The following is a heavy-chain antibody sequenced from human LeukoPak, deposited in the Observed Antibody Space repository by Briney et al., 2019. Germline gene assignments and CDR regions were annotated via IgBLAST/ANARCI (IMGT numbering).Heavy chain of an antibody. J-gene: IGHJ4*02. Sequence: GASVKVSCKASGYTFTNDDISWVRQATGQGLEWIGKMNPNSGNTGYAQKFQGRVTMTRSTSVSTVHMELNSLTSEDTAVYFCARSASGTGYTAWDQGTLVTVSS. CDR2: MNPNSGNT. CDR3: ARSASGTGYTA. D-gene: IGHD3-9*01. CDR1: GYTFTNDD. V-gene: IGHV1-8*01.